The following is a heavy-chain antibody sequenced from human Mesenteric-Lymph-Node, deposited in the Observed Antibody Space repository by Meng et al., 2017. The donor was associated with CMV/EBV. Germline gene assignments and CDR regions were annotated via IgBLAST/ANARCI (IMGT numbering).Heavy chain of an antibody. CDR2: ISSSGSSI. CDR3: ARDVWGAGGY. V-gene: IGHV3-11*04. Sequence: GESLKISCAASGITFSDYSMSWIRQAPGKGLEWISYISSSGSSIYYADSVKGRFTISRDNSENTLYLQMHSLRAEDTAVYYWARDVWGAGGYWGQGTLVTVSS. J-gene: IGHJ4*02. CDR1: GITFSDYS. D-gene: IGHD7-27*01.